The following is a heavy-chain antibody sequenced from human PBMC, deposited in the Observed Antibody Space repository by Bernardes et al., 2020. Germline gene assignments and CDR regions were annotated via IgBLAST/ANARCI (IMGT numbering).Heavy chain of an antibody. Sequence: ASVKVSCKASGYTFTSYDINWVRQATGQGLEWMGWMNPNSGNTGYAQKFQGRVTMTRNTSISTAYMELSSLRSEDTAVYYCARGPPRIAAAGRYYYYMDVWGKGTTVTVSS. CDR2: MNPNSGNT. CDR3: ARGPPRIAAAGRYYYYMDV. V-gene: IGHV1-8*01. CDR1: GYTFTSYD. J-gene: IGHJ6*03. D-gene: IGHD6-13*01.